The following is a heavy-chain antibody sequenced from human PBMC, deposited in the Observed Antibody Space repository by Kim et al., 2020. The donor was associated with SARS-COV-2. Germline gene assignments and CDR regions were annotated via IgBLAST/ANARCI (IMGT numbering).Heavy chain of an antibody. CDR3: ARELHYYDTSGPVIDY. CDR1: GGSISDYY. CDR2: VFSSGNT. V-gene: IGHV4-59*01. Sequence: SETLSLTCTVSGGSISDYYWGWIRQPPGKGLEWLGYVFSSGNTKYNPSLKSRVTISVDISKNQCSLSLNSVTAADTAQYYCARELHYYDTSGPVIDYWGQGTLVTVSS. D-gene: IGHD3-22*01. J-gene: IGHJ4*02.